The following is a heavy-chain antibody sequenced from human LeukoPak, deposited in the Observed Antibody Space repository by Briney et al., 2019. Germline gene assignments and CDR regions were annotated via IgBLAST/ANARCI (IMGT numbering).Heavy chain of an antibody. CDR1: EGSFSSYA. Sequence: ASVKVSCKASEGSFSSYAISWVRQAPGQGLEWMGRIIPILGIANYAQKFQGRVTITADKSTSTAYMELSSLRSEDKAVYYCARDPKEPLLVYKEHRDYYYYGMDVWGQGTTVTVSS. D-gene: IGHD1-14*01. CDR2: IIPILGIA. J-gene: IGHJ6*02. V-gene: IGHV1-69*04. CDR3: ARDPKEPLLVYKEHRDYYYYGMDV.